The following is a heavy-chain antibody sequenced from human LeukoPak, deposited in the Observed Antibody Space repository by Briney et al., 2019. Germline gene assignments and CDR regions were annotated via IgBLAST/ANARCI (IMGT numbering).Heavy chain of an antibody. CDR3: SRESGPFAPFGH. J-gene: IGHJ4*02. V-gene: IGHV4-4*02. CDR1: GGSITSTNY. CDR2: ISLSGYT. D-gene: IGHD1-26*01. Sequence: SETLSLTCGVSGGSITSTNYWSWVRQPPGQGLEWIGEISLSGYTGFNPTLRSRVPMSLDESKTHLSLNLASVTAADTAVYYCSRESGPFAPFGHWGQGILVTVTS.